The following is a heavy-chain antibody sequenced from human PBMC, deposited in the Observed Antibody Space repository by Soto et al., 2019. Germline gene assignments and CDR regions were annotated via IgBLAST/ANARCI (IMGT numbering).Heavy chain of an antibody. CDR1: GFTVSSNY. V-gene: IGHV3-53*04. J-gene: IGHJ6*03. CDR2: IYSGGST. Sequence: GGSLRLSCAASGFTVSSNYMSWVRQAPGKGLEWVSVIYSGGSTYYADSVKGRFTISRHNSKNTLYLQMNSLRAEDTAVYYCAREIAYYYGSGSYGYYYYMDVWGKGTTVTVSS. CDR3: AREIAYYYGSGSYGYYYYMDV. D-gene: IGHD3-10*01.